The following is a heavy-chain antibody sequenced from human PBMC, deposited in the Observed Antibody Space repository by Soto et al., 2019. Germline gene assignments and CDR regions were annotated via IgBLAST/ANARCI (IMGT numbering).Heavy chain of an antibody. CDR1: GGTFTNYV. V-gene: IGHV1-69*01. D-gene: IGHD6-6*01. Sequence: QVQLVQSGAEVRKPGSSVKVSCKISGGTFTNYVICWLRQAPGQGLEWMGGLIPIFGAANLAQKFQGRVTITADESTSTVNMELSSLTSEDTAVYYCARGRSSPNFDPWGQGTLVTVSS. CDR3: ARGRSSPNFDP. CDR2: LIPIFGAA. J-gene: IGHJ5*02.